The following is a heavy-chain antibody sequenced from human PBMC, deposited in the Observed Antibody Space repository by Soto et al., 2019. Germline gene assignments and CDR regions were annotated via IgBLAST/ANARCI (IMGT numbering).Heavy chain of an antibody. D-gene: IGHD5-18*01. CDR3: ARDQPGYSYGYGLGY. Sequence: EVQLVESGGGLVKPGGSLRLSCAASGLTFSSYSMNWVRQAPGKGLEWVSSISSSSRYIDYADSVKGRFTISRDNAQNSLYLQMNSLRAEDTAVYYCARDQPGYSYGYGLGYWGQGTLVTVSS. CDR2: ISSSSRYI. V-gene: IGHV3-21*01. CDR1: GLTFSSYS. J-gene: IGHJ4*02.